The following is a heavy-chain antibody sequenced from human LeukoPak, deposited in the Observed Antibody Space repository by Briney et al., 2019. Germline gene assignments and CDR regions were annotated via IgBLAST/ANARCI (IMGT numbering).Heavy chain of an antibody. CDR2: INHSGST. J-gene: IGHJ4*02. CDR3: AGNIAVARFSY. CDR1: GGSFSGYY. Sequence: SETLSLTCAVYGGSFSGYYWSWIRQPPGKGLEWIGEINHSGSTNYNPSLKSRVTISVDTSKNQFSLKLSSVTAADTAVYYCAGNIAVARFSYWGQGTLVTVSS. V-gene: IGHV4-34*01. D-gene: IGHD6-19*01.